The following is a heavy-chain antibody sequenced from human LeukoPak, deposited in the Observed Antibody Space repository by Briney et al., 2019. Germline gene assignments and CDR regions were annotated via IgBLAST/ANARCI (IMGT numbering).Heavy chain of an antibody. J-gene: IGHJ4*02. Sequence: SETLSLTCTVSGGSLSRYYWSWIRQPPGKGLEWIGYIYYSGSTNYNPSLKSRVTISVDTSKNQFSLKLSSVTAADTALYYCARGLGNNNFWSGLGYWGQGTLVTVSS. V-gene: IGHV4-59*01. D-gene: IGHD3-3*01. CDR1: GGSLSRYY. CDR2: IYYSGST. CDR3: ARGLGNNNFWSGLGY.